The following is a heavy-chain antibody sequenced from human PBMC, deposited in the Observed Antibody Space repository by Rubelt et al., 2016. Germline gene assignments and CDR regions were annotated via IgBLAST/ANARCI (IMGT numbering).Heavy chain of an antibody. D-gene: IGHD6-19*01. V-gene: IGHV3-23*01. CDR2: ISGSGGET. J-gene: IGHJ6*02. Sequence: EMKVLESGGDLVRPGESLGLSCEGTGFTFENQIMSWVRQAPGKGLEWVSSISGSGGETFYADSVRGRFTIGRGNAGSTVHRQMNSLRVEDTAIYYCAKGTSSGWDYYGMDVWGRGTLVTVSS. CDR3: AKGTSSGWDYYGMDV. CDR1: GFTFENQI.